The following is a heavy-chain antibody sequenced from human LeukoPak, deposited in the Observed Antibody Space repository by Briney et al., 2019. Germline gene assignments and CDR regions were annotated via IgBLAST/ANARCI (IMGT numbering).Heavy chain of an antibody. CDR2: ISSSGSTI. Sequence: PGGSLRLSCAASGFTFSSYSMNWVRQAPGKGLEWVSYISSSGSTIYYADSVKGRFTISRDNAKNSLYLQMNSLRAEDTAVYYCAREGLASGSYKYYYYYMDVWGKGTTVTVSS. CDR1: GFTFSSYS. CDR3: AREGLASGSYKYYYYYMDV. D-gene: IGHD3-10*01. J-gene: IGHJ6*03. V-gene: IGHV3-48*04.